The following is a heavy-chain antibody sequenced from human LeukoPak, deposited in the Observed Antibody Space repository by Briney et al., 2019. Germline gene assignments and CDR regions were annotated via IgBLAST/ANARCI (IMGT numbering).Heavy chain of an antibody. Sequence: VKVSCKASGYTFTNYDINWVRQATGQGLEWMGWMNPNSGNTGYAQKFQGRVTITRNTSISTAYMELSSLRSEDTAVYYCARVGVIGSPYYYYMDVWGKGTTVTVSS. CDR1: GYTFTNYD. CDR2: MNPNSGNT. CDR3: ARVGVIGSPYYYYMDV. D-gene: IGHD3-22*01. J-gene: IGHJ6*03. V-gene: IGHV1-8*03.